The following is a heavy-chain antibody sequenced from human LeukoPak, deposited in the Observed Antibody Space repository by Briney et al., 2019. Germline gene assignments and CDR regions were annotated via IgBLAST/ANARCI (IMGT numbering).Heavy chain of an antibody. V-gene: IGHV3-49*03. J-gene: IGHJ6*02. CDR1: GFTFGDYA. CDR2: IRSKAYGGTT. Sequence: GRSLRLSCTASGFTFGDYAMSWFRQAPGKGLEWVGFIRSKAYGGTTEYAASVKGRSTISRDDSKSIAYLQMNSLKTEDTAVYYCTRVPPLVATIEIYYYGMDVWGQGTTVTVSS. D-gene: IGHD5-12*01. CDR3: TRVPPLVATIEIYYYGMDV.